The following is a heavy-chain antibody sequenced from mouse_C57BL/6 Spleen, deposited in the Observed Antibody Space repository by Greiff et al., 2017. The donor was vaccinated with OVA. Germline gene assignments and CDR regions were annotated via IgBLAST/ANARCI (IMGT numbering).Heavy chain of an antibody. V-gene: IGHV1-64*01. CDR3: ARYYDYDGVMDY. Sequence: QVQLQQSGAELVKPGASVKLSCKASGYTFTSYWMHWVKQRPGQGLEWIGMIHPNSGSTNYNEKFKSKATLTVDKSSSTAYMQLSSLTSEDSAVYYCARYYDYDGVMDYWGQGTSVTVSS. CDR1: GYTFTSYW. J-gene: IGHJ4*01. D-gene: IGHD2-4*01. CDR2: IHPNSGST.